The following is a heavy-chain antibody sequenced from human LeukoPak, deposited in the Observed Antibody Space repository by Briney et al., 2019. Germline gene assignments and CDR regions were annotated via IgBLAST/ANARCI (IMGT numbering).Heavy chain of an antibody. CDR2: FDPGDGET. CDR3: ATAPNSGSYPFDY. J-gene: IGHJ4*02. D-gene: IGHD1-26*01. V-gene: IGHV1-24*01. Sequence: ASVKVSCKVSGYTLTELSMHWVRQAPGKGLEWMGGFDPGDGETIYAQKFQGRVTMTEDTSTDTAYMELSSLRSEDTAVYYCATAPNSGSYPFDYWGQGTLVTVSS. CDR1: GYTLTELS.